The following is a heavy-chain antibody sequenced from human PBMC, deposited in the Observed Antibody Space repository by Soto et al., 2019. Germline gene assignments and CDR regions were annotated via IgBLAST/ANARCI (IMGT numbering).Heavy chain of an antibody. Sequence: EVQLVESGGGLVQPGGSLRLSCAASGFTFSTYSMHWVRQAPGRSLEWISYINGASSAIFYADSVKGRFTISRDNAKNSLYLKMNSLGAEDTAVYYCERATNQWEVRHADYCGRGTLVTVSS. V-gene: IGHV3-48*01. J-gene: IGHJ4*02. CDR2: INGASSAI. D-gene: IGHD1-26*01. CDR3: ERATNQWEVRHADY. CDR1: GFTFSTYS.